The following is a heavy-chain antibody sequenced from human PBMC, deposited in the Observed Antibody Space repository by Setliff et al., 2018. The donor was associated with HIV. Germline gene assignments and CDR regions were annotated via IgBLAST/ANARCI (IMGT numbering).Heavy chain of an antibody. Sequence: PGGSLRLSCAGSGFMFSDYWLHWVRQAPGKGLEWVADIKDDESEKYYVDSVRGRFTISRDNARNSLLLQMNNLRADDTAVYYCARGGDSSASDHWGQGTLVTVSS. CDR1: GFMFSDYW. CDR2: IKDDESEK. D-gene: IGHD6-19*01. J-gene: IGHJ4*02. CDR3: ARGGDSSASDH. V-gene: IGHV3-7*01.